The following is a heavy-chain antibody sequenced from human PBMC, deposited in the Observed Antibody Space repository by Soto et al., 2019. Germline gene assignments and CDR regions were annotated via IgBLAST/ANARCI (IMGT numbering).Heavy chain of an antibody. D-gene: IGHD2-15*01. V-gene: IGHV4-59*01. CDR3: ARDKCSGGSCYPSNRAFDI. CDR1: GGSISSYY. Sequence: SETLSLTCTVSGGSISSYYWSWIRQPPGKGLEWIGYIYYSGSTNYNPSLKSRVTISVDTSKNQFSLKLSSVTAADTAVYYCARDKCSGGSCYPSNRAFDIWGQGTMVTVSS. J-gene: IGHJ3*02. CDR2: IYYSGST.